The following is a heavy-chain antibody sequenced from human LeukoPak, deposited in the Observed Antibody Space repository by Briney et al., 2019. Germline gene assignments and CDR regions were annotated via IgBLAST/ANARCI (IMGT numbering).Heavy chain of an antibody. Sequence: PSETLSLTCTVSGGSISNSGYYWGWIRQPPGKGLEWIGYIYYSGSTYYNPSLKSRVTISVDTSKNQFSLKLSSVTAADTAVYYCAKTYYYDPFDYWGQGTLVTVSS. J-gene: IGHJ4*02. D-gene: IGHD3-22*01. CDR2: IYYSGST. CDR3: AKTYYYDPFDY. CDR1: GGSISNSGYY. V-gene: IGHV4-39*01.